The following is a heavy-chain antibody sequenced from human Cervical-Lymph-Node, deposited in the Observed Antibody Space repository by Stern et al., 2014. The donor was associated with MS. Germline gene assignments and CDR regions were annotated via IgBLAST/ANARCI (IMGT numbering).Heavy chain of an antibody. CDR3: ARGGITVTPHYYGLDV. D-gene: IGHD4-17*01. J-gene: IGHJ6*02. CDR1: GFIFRSYG. Sequence: QVQLVESGGGVVQPGRSLRLSCAASGFIFRSYGMHWVRQAPGKGLEWVALIWFDGSNKFYADSVKGRLSISRDNSKSAMYLRLDSLRAEDTAVYYCARGGITVTPHYYGLDVWGQGTTVTVSS. CDR2: IWFDGSNK. V-gene: IGHV3-33*01.